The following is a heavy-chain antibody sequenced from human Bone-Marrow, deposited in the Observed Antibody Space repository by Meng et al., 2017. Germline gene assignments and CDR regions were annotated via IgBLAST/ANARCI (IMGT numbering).Heavy chain of an antibody. V-gene: IGHV3-48*03. CDR1: GFTFSSYE. D-gene: IGHD2-15*01. Sequence: GGSLRLSCVASGFTFSSYEMNWVRQAPGKGLEWVSYISSSGSTIYYADSVKGRFTISRDNAKNSLYLQMNSLRAEDTAVYYCARVSNCSGGSCYFAPRKRNWYFDLWGHGTLVTVSS. CDR2: ISSSGSTI. CDR3: ARVSNCSGGSCYFAPRKRNWYFDL. J-gene: IGHJ2*01.